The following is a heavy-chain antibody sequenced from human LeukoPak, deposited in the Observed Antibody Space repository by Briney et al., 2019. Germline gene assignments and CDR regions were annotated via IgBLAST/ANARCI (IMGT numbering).Heavy chain of an antibody. CDR3: ASSGSFRQQLIG. CDR1: GGSFSVYY. J-gene: IGHJ4*02. Sequence: SETLSLTCAVYGGSFSVYYWSWIRQPPGKGLEWIGEINHSGSTNYNPSLKSRVTISVDTSKNQFSLKLSSVTAADTAVYYCASSGSFRQQLIGWGQGTLVTVSS. D-gene: IGHD6-13*01. V-gene: IGHV4-34*01. CDR2: INHSGST.